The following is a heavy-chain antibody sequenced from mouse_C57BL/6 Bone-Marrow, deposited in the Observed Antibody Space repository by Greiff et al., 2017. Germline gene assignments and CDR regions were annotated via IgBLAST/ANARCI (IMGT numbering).Heavy chain of an antibody. V-gene: IGHV1-26*01. D-gene: IGHD2-1*01. CDR1: GYTFTDYY. CDR3: SIFPLYYAHY. Sequence: EVQLQQSGPELVKPGASVKISCKASGYTFTDYYMNWVKQSHGKSLEWIGDINPNNGGTSYNQKFKGKATLTVDKSSSTAYMELRSLTSEDSAVYYCSIFPLYYAHYWGRGTTLTVSS. J-gene: IGHJ2*01. CDR2: INPNNGGT.